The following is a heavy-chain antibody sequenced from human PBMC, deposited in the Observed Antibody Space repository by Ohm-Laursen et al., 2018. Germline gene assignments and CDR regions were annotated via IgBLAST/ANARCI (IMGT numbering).Heavy chain of an antibody. J-gene: IGHJ3*02. CDR3: ARGKYDSSGYDIVVYALDI. CDR2: LYRSDYT. V-gene: IGHV3-23*05. CDR1: GFTFSSYA. D-gene: IGHD3-22*01. Sequence: GSLRLSCAASGFTFSSYAMSWVRQAPGRGLEWVAVLYRSDYTHIADSVKGRFTISRDTSKNTVNLQMNSLRVEDTAVYYCARGKYDSSGYDIVVYALDIWGQGTMVTVSS.